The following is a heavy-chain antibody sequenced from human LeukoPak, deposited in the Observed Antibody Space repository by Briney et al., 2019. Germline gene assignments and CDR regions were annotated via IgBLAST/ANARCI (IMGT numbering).Heavy chain of an antibody. CDR1: GGSISIYY. D-gene: IGHD6-13*01. J-gene: IGHJ4*02. Sequence: SETLSLPCTVSGGSISIYYWSWIRQPPGKGLEWIGYIYYSGSTNYNPSLNSRATISVDTSKNQFSLKLSSVTAADTAVYYCARSFSSSWIRFAFWAQGTLVTVSS. CDR2: IYYSGST. V-gene: IGHV4-59*01. CDR3: ARSFSSSWIRFAF.